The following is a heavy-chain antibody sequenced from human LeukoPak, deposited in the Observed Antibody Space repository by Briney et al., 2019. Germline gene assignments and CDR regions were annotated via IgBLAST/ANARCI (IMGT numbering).Heavy chain of an antibody. CDR2: IYHNGST. D-gene: IGHD3-22*01. Sequence: SETLSLTCAVSGGFISSRNWWTWVRQPPGKGLEWIGEIYHNGSTNYNPSLKTRVTISLDKSKNQVSLKLTSVTAADTAVYYCTRPGNDYYDSSGYYRVDYWGQGTLVTVSS. J-gene: IGHJ4*02. CDR1: GGFISSRNW. V-gene: IGHV4-4*02. CDR3: TRPGNDYYDSSGYYRVDY.